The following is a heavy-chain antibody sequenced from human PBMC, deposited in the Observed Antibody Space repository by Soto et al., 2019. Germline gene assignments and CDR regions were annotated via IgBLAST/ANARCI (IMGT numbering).Heavy chain of an antibody. D-gene: IGHD5-12*01. CDR2: ISYDGSNK. Sequence: PGGSLRLSCAASGFTFSSYGMHWVRQAPGKGLEWVAVISYDGSNKYYADSVKGRFTISRDNSKNTLYLQMNSLRAEDTAVYYCAKDGVEMATMVDYWGQGTLVTVSS. V-gene: IGHV3-30*18. CDR3: AKDGVEMATMVDY. CDR1: GFTFSSYG. J-gene: IGHJ4*02.